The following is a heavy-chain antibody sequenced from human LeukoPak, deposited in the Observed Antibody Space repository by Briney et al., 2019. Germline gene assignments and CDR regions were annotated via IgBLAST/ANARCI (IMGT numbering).Heavy chain of an antibody. J-gene: IGHJ4*02. CDR3: AKEQDMAVAAAFDY. CDR1: GFTFDDYA. V-gene: IGHV3-43*02. CDR2: LSGDGGST. D-gene: IGHD6-13*01. Sequence: GGSLRLSCAASGFTFDDYAMHWVRQAPGKGLEWVSLLSGDGGSTYYADSVKGRFTISSDNSKNSMYLQMNSLRTEDTALYYCAKEQDMAVAAAFDYWGQGTLGTVSS.